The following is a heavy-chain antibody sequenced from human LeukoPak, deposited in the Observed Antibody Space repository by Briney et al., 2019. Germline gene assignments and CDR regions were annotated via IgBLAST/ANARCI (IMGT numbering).Heavy chain of an antibody. CDR3: ARNRLHQISTGARYGMDG. J-gene: IGHJ6*04. V-gene: IGHV4-34*01. D-gene: IGHD5-24*01. Sequence: SETLSLTCAVYGGSFSDYYWTWIRQPPGKGLEWIGEINHSGSTNYNPSLKSRVTISVDTSKNQFSLKLSSMTAADTAVYYCARNRLHQISTGARYGMDGWGRGTTATVSS. CDR1: GGSFSDYY. CDR2: INHSGST.